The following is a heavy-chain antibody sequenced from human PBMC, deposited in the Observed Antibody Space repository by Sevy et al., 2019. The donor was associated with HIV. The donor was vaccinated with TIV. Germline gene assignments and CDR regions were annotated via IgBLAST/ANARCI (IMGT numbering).Heavy chain of an antibody. Sequence: GASLRLSCAASGFTFSYAWMSWVRQAPGKGLEWVGRIKAKSDGGTIDYAEPVKGRFTISRDDSKNTLYLQMNSLKTEDTGIYYCNTDPIIVLLVTDGMDVWGQGTTVTVSS. CDR1: GFTFSYAW. V-gene: IGHV3-15*01. CDR3: NTDPIIVLLVTDGMDV. CDR2: IKAKSDGGTI. J-gene: IGHJ6*02. D-gene: IGHD2-8*02.